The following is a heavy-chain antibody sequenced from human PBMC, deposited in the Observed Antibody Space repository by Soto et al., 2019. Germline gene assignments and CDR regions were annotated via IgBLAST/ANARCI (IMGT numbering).Heavy chain of an antibody. Sequence: EVEVLESGGGLVKSGGSLRLSCAASGFSFSTYNMNWVRQAPGKGLEWVSSINGRSNYKYYTDSVKGRFTISRDNPKNSLYLQMDSLRAEDTAVYYCVREDGLVGSNSAFDYWGQGTLVTVSS. CDR1: GFSFSTYN. J-gene: IGHJ4*02. CDR2: INGRSNYK. CDR3: VREDGLVGSNSAFDY. D-gene: IGHD7-27*01. V-gene: IGHV3-21*02.